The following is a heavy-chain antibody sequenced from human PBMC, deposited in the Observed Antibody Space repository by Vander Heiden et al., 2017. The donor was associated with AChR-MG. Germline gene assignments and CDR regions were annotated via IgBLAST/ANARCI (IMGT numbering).Heavy chain of an antibody. V-gene: IGHV3-48*03. Sequence: DVQLVESGGGLVQPGGSLRLSCAASGFSFTTYEMNWVRQTPGKGLEWVSYIRSSGTVIYYADSVKGRFTISRDNAKSSLNLQMDSLRAEDTAVYYCARGEVIPAAEDYYYYYGLDVWGQGTTVTVSS. J-gene: IGHJ6*02. D-gene: IGHD2-2*01. CDR3: ARGEVIPAAEDYYYYYGLDV. CDR1: GFSFTTYE. CDR2: IRSSGTVI.